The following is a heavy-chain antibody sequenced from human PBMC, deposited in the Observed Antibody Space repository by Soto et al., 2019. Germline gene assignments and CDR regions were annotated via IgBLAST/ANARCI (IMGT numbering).Heavy chain of an antibody. CDR3: SKASVLRFLEWLLYFDY. CDR1: EFTFSSYA. D-gene: IGHD3-3*01. Sequence: GGSLRLSCAASEFTFSSYAMSWVRQAPGKGLEWVSAISGSGGSTYYADSVKGRFTISRDNSKNTLYPQMNSLRAEDTAVYYCSKASVLRFLEWLLYFDYWGQGTLVTAPQ. J-gene: IGHJ4*02. V-gene: IGHV3-23*01. CDR2: ISGSGGST.